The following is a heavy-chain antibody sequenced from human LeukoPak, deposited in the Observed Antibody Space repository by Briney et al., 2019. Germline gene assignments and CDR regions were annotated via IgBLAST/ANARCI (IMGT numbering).Heavy chain of an antibody. J-gene: IGHJ6*02. D-gene: IGHD6-19*01. V-gene: IGHV1-69*04. CDR1: GGTFSSYA. CDR3: AISRTSSGRQKDYYYVGMDV. CDR2: IITILGIA. Sequence: SVTVSCKASGGTFSSYAISWVRQAPGQGLEWMGRIITILGIANYAQKFQGRVTITADKSTSTAYMELSSLRSEDTAVYYCAISRTSSGRQKDYYYVGMDVWGQGTTVTVSS.